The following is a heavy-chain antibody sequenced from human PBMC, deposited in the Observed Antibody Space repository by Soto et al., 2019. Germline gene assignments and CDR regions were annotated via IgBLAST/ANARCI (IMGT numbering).Heavy chain of an antibody. CDR2: IYSGGST. D-gene: IGHD2-15*01. Sequence: GESLKISCAASGFTVSSNYMSWVRQAPGKGLEWVSVIYSGGSTYYADSVKGRFTISRDNSKNTLYLQMNSLRAEDTAVYYCARDQRCSGGSCFNREAFDIWGQGTMVTVSS. CDR1: GFTVSSNY. V-gene: IGHV3-66*01. CDR3: ARDQRCSGGSCFNREAFDI. J-gene: IGHJ3*02.